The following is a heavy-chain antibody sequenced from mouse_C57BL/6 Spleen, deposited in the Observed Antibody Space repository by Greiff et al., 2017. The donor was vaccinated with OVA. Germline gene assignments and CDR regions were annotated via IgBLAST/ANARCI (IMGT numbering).Heavy chain of an antibody. D-gene: IGHD1-1*01. J-gene: IGHJ2*01. CDR3: ARERDITTVKGVYFDY. Sequence: VKLVESEGGLVQPGSSMKLSCTASGFTFSDYYMAWVRQVPEKGLEWVANINYDGSSTYYLDSLKSRFIISRDNAKNILYLQMSSLKSEDTATYYCARERDITTVKGVYFDYWGQGTTLTVSS. CDR1: GFTFSDYY. CDR2: INYDGSST. V-gene: IGHV5-16*01.